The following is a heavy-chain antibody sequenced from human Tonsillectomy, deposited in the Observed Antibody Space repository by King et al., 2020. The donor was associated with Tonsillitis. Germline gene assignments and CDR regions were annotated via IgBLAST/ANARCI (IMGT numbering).Heavy chain of an antibody. CDR3: ARDEDYYGSFDY. Sequence: VQLQESGPGLVKPSQTLSLTCTVSGGSISSGSYYWSWIRQPAGKGLEWIGRIYTTGSTNYNPSLKSRVTISVDTSKNRFSLKLSSVTAADTAVYYCARDEDYYGSFDYWGQGTLVTVSS. D-gene: IGHD3-10*01. V-gene: IGHV4-61*02. J-gene: IGHJ4*02. CDR1: GGSISSGSYY. CDR2: IYTTGST.